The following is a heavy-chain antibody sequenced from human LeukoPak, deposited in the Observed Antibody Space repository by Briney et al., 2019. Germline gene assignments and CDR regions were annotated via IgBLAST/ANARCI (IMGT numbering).Heavy chain of an antibody. CDR1: GFTFSSYA. CDR2: ISYDGSNK. V-gene: IGHV3-30-3*01. CDR3: ARVDLVMVRGVIIEYYFDY. Sequence: GGSLRPSCAASGFTFSSYAMHWVRQAPGKGLEWVAVISYDGSNKYYADSVKGRFTISRDNSKNTLYLQMNSLRAEDTAVYYCARVDLVMVRGVIIEYYFDYWGQGTLVTVSS. J-gene: IGHJ4*02. D-gene: IGHD3-10*01.